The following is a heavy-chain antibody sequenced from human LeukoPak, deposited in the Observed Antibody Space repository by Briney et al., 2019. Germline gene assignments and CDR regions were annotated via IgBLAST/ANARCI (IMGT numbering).Heavy chain of an antibody. Sequence: SETLSLTCTVSGGSISSYYWSWIRQPPGKGLEWIGYIYYSGSTIYNPSLKSRVTISVDTSKNQFSLKLSSVTAADTAVYYCARGPRYSSGWYGYWGQGTLVTVSS. CDR2: IYYSGST. CDR1: GGSISSYY. CDR3: ARGPRYSSGWYGY. V-gene: IGHV4-59*12. J-gene: IGHJ4*02. D-gene: IGHD6-19*01.